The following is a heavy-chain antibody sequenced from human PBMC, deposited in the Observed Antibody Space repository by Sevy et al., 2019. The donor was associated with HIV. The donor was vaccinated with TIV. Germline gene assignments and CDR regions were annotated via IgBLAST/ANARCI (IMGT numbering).Heavy chain of an antibody. D-gene: IGHD4-17*01. CDR2: MNPNRGNT. J-gene: IGHJ6*02. CDR1: GYTFTSYD. CDR3: ARSRWRYYYYYGMDV. Sequence: ASVKVSCKASGYTFTSYDINWVRQATGQGLEWMGWMNPNRGNTGYAQKFQGRVTMTRNTSISTAYMELSSLRSEDTAVYYCARSRWRYYYYYGMDVWGQGTTVTVSS. V-gene: IGHV1-8*01.